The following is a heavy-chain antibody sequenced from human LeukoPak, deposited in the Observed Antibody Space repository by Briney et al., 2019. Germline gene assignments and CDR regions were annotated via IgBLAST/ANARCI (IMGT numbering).Heavy chain of an antibody. V-gene: IGHV4-38-2*02. CDR1: GYSISSGYY. CDR3: ARAGELAYCGGDCYSRWFDP. J-gene: IGHJ5*02. D-gene: IGHD2-21*02. Sequence: SETLSLTCTVSGYSISSGYYWGWIRQPPGKGLEWIGSIYHSGSTYYNPSLKSRVTISVDTSKNQFSLKLSPVTAADTAVYYCARAGELAYCGGDCYSRWFDPWGQGTLVTVSS. CDR2: IYHSGST.